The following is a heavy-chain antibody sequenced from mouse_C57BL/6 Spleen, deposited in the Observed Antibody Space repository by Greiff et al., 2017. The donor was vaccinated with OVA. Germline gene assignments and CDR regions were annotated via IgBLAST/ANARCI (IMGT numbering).Heavy chain of an antibody. CDR2: IYPGSGST. CDR3: ARYYYCGNSYHYFDY. V-gene: IGHV1-55*01. J-gene: IGHJ2*01. CDR1: GYTFTSYW. D-gene: IGHD1-1*01. Sequence: VQLQQPGAELVKPGASVKMSCKASGYTFTSYWITWVKQRPGQGLEWIGDIYPGSGSTNYNEKFKSKATLTVDTSSSTAYMQLSSLTSEDSAVYYCARYYYCGNSYHYFDYWGQGTTLTVSS.